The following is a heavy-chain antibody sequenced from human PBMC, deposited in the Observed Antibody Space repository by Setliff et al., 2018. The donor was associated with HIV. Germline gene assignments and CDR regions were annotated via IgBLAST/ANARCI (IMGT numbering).Heavy chain of an antibody. CDR2: LASYNDDA. CDR1: GYTFTNYG. V-gene: IGHV1-18*01. J-gene: IGHJ4*02. CDR3: ARGQYGDELFDY. Sequence: ASVKVSCKASGYTFTNYGITWVRQAPGHGLEWMGWLASYNDDANYAQNLQGRVTMTTDKSTNTAYMELRSLRSDDTAVYYCARGQYGDELFDYWGQGTLVTVSS. D-gene: IGHD4-17*01.